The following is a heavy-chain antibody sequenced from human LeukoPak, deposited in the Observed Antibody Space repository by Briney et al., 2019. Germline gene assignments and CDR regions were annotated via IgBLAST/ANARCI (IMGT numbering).Heavy chain of an antibody. J-gene: IGHJ3*02. CDR1: GFTFDDYA. CDR2: ISWNSGSI. CDR3: AKERYSSSWYPHAFDI. V-gene: IGHV3-9*03. D-gene: IGHD6-13*01. Sequence: GGSLRLSCAASGFTFDDYAMHWVRQAPGKGLEWVSGISWNSGSIGYADSVKGRFTISRDNAKNSLYLQMNSLRAEDMALYYCAKERYSSSWYPHAFDIWGQGTMVTVSS.